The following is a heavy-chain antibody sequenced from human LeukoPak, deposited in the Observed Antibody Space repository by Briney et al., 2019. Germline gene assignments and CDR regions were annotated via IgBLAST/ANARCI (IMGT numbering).Heavy chain of an antibody. J-gene: IGHJ1*01. CDR3: ARDSSGYPEYFQH. Sequence: SVKVSCKASGSTFSSYTISWVRQAPGQGLEWMGRIIPILGIANYAQKFQGRVTITADKSTSTAYMELSSLRSEDTAVYYCARDSSGYPEYFQHWGQGTLVTVSS. CDR1: GSTFSSYT. CDR2: IIPILGIA. D-gene: IGHD3-22*01. V-gene: IGHV1-69*02.